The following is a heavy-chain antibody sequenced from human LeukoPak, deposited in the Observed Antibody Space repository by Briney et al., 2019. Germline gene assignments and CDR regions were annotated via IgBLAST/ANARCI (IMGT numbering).Heavy chain of an antibody. D-gene: IGHD1-26*01. CDR1: AGSISSSSSY. Sequence: SETLSLTCTVSAGSISSSSSYWGWIRQPPGKGLEWIGNLYYSGSTYYNPSLKSRVTISVDTSKNQFSLKLSSVTAAYTGVYYYASLGGTYDAFDIWGQGTVVTVSS. V-gene: IGHV4-39*01. J-gene: IGHJ3*02. CDR3: ASLGGTYDAFDI. CDR2: LYYSGST.